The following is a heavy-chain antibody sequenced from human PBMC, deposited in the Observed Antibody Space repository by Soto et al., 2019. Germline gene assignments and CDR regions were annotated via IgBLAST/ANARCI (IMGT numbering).Heavy chain of an antibody. V-gene: IGHV3-48*03. J-gene: IGHJ4*02. CDR2: ISSSGSTI. Sequence: PGRSLGLSWASAGFTCSSYDMNWVRQAPGKGLEWVSYISSSGSTIYYADSFKGRFTISRDNAKNSLYLQMNSLRAEDTAVYYCAEGQITFGGVIPNWGQGTLVTVSS. CDR1: GFTCSSYD. D-gene: IGHD3-16*02. CDR3: AEGQITFGGVIPN.